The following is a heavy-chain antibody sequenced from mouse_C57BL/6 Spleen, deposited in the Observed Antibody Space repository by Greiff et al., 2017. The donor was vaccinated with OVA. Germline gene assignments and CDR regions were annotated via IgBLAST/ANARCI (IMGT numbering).Heavy chain of an antibody. J-gene: IGHJ2*01. Sequence: VQLQQSGAELVMPGASVKLSCKASGYTFTSYWMHWVKQRPGQGLEWIGEIDPSDSYTNYNQKFKGKSTLTVDKSSSTAYMQLSSLTSEDSAVYYCARFGYGYWGQGTTLTVSS. CDR1: GYTFTSYW. D-gene: IGHD2-2*01. CDR3: ARFGYGY. CDR2: IDPSDSYT. V-gene: IGHV1-69*01.